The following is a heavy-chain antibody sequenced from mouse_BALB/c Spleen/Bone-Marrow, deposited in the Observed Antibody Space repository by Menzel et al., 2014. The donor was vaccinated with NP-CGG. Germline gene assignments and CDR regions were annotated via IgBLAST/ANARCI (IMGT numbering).Heavy chain of an antibody. CDR1: GFDFSRYW. CDR3: ARLGYYGWFAY. V-gene: IGHV4-1*02. CDR2: INPESNTI. J-gene: IGHJ3*01. D-gene: IGHD2-3*01. Sequence: VQLQQSGGGLVQPGGSLKLSCAASGFDFSRYWMSWVRQAPGKGLQWIGEINPESNTINYTPSLKDKFISSRDNAKNTLYLQTSKVRSEDTALYCCARLGYYGWFAYWGQGTLVTVSA.